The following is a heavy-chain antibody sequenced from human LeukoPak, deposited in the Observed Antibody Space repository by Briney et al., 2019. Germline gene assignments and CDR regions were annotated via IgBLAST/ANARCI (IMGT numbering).Heavy chain of an antibody. CDR2: IIPIFGIA. D-gene: IGHD6-13*01. Sequence: ASVKVSCKASGGTFSSYAISWVRQAPGQGLEWMGRIIPIFGIANYAQKFQGRVTITADESTSTAYMELSSLRSEDTAVYYCASPTPRYSSSWPPLYYFDYWGQGTLVTVSS. CDR3: ASPTPRYSSSWPPLYYFDY. CDR1: GGTFSSYA. J-gene: IGHJ4*02. V-gene: IGHV1-69*15.